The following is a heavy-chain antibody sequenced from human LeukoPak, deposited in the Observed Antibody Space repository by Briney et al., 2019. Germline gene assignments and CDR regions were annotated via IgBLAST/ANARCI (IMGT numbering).Heavy chain of an antibody. J-gene: IGHJ6*02. V-gene: IGHV4-59*01. CDR2: IYYSGST. Sequence: SETLSLTCTVSGGSISSYYWSWIRQPPGKGLERIGYIYYSGSTNYNPSLKSRVTISVDTSKNQFSLKLSSVTAADTAVYYCARDFRRHSSGWYRGYYYGMDLWGQGTTVTVSS. CDR3: ARDFRRHSSGWYRGYYYGMDL. D-gene: IGHD6-19*01. CDR1: GGSISSYY.